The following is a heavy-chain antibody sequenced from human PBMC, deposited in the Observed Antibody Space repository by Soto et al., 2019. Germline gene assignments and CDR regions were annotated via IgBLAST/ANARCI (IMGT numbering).Heavy chain of an antibody. J-gene: IGHJ4*02. D-gene: IGHD1-26*01. CDR3: ARHQVGYRVTDY. Sequence: EVQLVESGGGLVQPGGSLRLSCAASGFSFSMYWMSWVRQAPGKGLEWVANIKEDGSQKYYVDSVKGRFTISRDNAKNSRDLQMNSLRAEDTAVYYCARHQVGYRVTDYWGQGTLVTVSS. V-gene: IGHV3-7*01. CDR1: GFSFSMYW. CDR2: IKEDGSQK.